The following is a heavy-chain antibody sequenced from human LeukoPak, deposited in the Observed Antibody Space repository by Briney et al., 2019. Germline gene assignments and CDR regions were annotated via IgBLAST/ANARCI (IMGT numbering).Heavy chain of an antibody. CDR2: ISSSSSYI. D-gene: IGHD2-2*01. J-gene: IGHJ5*02. V-gene: IGHV3-21*01. CDR1: GFTSSSYS. Sequence: GGSLRLSCAASGFTSSSYSMNWVRQAPGKGLEWVSSISSSSSYIYYADSVKGRFTISRDNAKNSLYLQMNSLRAEDTAAYYCARDPRRLGYCSSTSCYFLWFDPWGQGTLVTVSS. CDR3: ARDPRRLGYCSSTSCYFLWFDP.